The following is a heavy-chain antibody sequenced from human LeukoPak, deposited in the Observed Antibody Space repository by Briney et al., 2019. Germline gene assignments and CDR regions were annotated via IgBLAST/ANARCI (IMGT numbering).Heavy chain of an antibody. CDR3: ARGADGYNSFPDY. Sequence: ASVKVSCKASGYTFTGYYMHWVRQAPGQGLEWMGWINPNSGGTNYAQKFQGRVTMTRDTSISTAYMELSRLRSDDTAVYYCARGADGYNSFPDYWGQGTLATVSS. D-gene: IGHD5-24*01. CDR2: INPNSGGT. CDR1: GYTFTGYY. J-gene: IGHJ4*02. V-gene: IGHV1-2*02.